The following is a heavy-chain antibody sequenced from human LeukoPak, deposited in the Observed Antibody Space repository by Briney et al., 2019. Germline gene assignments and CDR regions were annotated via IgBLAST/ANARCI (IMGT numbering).Heavy chain of an antibody. J-gene: IGHJ4*02. CDR2: VSGNGINT. Sequence: PGGSLRLSCAASGFTFSSYWMNWARQAPGKGLEWISAVSGNGINTFYADSVKGRFTISRDNSKNTLYLQINSLRAEDTALYYCATFIAYSTPFDYWGQGTQVTVAS. CDR1: GFTFSSYW. D-gene: IGHD2/OR15-2a*01. V-gene: IGHV3-23*01. CDR3: ATFIAYSTPFDY.